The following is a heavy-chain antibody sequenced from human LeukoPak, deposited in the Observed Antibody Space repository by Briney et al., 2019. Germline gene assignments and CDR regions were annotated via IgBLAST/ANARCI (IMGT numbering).Heavy chain of an antibody. J-gene: IGHJ4*02. CDR2: ISGYYGNT. CDR1: GYTFTSYG. V-gene: IGHV1-18*01. Sequence: ASVKVSCKASGYTFTSYGISWVRQAPGQGLEWMGWISGYYGNTDTAQNLQGRVTMTRDTSTSTAYMELRSLTSDDTAVYYCARRGPVGGGWGFDYWGQGTLVTVSS. CDR3: ARRGPVGGGWGFDY. D-gene: IGHD6-19*01.